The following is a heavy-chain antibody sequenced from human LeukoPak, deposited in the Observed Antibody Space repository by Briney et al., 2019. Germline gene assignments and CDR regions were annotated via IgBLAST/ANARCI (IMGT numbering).Heavy chain of an antibody. Sequence: GGSLRLSCAASGFTFSSYGMHWVRQAPGKGLEWVAVISYDGSNKYYADSVKGRFTISRDNSKNTLYLQMNSLRAEDTAVYYCAKGHSSGWYYFDYWGQGTLVTVSS. V-gene: IGHV3-30*18. CDR3: AKGHSSGWYYFDY. CDR2: ISYDGSNK. CDR1: GFTFSSYG. J-gene: IGHJ4*02. D-gene: IGHD6-19*01.